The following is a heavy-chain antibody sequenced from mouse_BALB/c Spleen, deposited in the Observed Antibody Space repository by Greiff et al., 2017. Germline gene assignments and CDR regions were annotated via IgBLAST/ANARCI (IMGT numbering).Heavy chain of an antibody. CDR2: IDPANGNT. V-gene: IGHV14-3*02. CDR1: GFNIKDTY. CDR3: ARGVYYDYDAWFAY. D-gene: IGHD2-4*01. Sequence: EVMLVESGAELVKPGASVKLSCTASGFNIKDTYMHWVKQRPEQGLEWIGRIDPANGNTKYDPKFQGKATITADTSSNTAYLQLSSLTSEDTAVYYCARGVYYDYDAWFAYWGQGTLVTVSA. J-gene: IGHJ3*01.